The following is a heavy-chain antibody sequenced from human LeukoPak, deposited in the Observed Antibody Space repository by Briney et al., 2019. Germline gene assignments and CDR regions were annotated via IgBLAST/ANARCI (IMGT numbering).Heavy chain of an antibody. Sequence: SETLSLTCTVSSGSVNSGSYYWNWIRQPPGKGLEWIGYIYYSGSTNYNPSLKSRVTISVDTAKNQLSLKLSSVTAADTAVYYCARRAGYTSSWYEYWGQGTLVTVSS. CDR2: IYYSGST. CDR3: ARRAGYTSSWYEY. V-gene: IGHV4-61*01. CDR1: SGSVNSGSYY. J-gene: IGHJ4*02. D-gene: IGHD6-13*01.